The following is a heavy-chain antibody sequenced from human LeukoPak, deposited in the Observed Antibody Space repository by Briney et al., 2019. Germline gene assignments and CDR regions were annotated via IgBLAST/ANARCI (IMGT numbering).Heavy chain of an antibody. CDR2: TSYDGSNT. CDR1: GFTFSSYG. Sequence: PGGSLRLSCAASGFTFSSYGMHWVRQAPGKGLEWVAVTSYDGSNTYYADSVKGRFTISRDNSKNTLYLQMNSLRAEDTAVYYCAKDTEYYDSNNSLCDYWGQGTLVTVSS. D-gene: IGHD3-16*01. J-gene: IGHJ4*02. CDR3: AKDTEYYDSNNSLCDY. V-gene: IGHV3-30*18.